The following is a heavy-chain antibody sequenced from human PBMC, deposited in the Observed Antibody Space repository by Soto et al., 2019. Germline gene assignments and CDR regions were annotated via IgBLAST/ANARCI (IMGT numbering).Heavy chain of an antibody. CDR3: ATCGGSCPATDY. Sequence: GGSLRLSCAASGFTFSSYAMSWVRQAPGKGLEWVSAISGSGGSTYYADSVKGRFTISRDNSKNTLYLQMNSLRAEDTAVYYCATCGGSCPATDYWGQGTLVTVSS. CDR2: ISGSGGST. V-gene: IGHV3-23*01. J-gene: IGHJ4*02. CDR1: GFTFSSYA. D-gene: IGHD2-15*01.